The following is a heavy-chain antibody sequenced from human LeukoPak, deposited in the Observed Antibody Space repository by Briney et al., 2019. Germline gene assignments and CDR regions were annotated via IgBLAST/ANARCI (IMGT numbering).Heavy chain of an antibody. CDR1: GYTFTGYY. CDR3: AIKSYSGSYYGRGRVSFGAFDI. Sequence: ASVKVSCKASGYTFTGYYMHWVRQAPGKGLEWMGGFDPEDGETIYAQKFQGRVTMTEDTSTDTAYMELSSLRSEDTAVYYCAIKSYSGSYYGRGRVSFGAFDIWGQGTMVTVSS. V-gene: IGHV1-24*01. CDR2: FDPEDGET. J-gene: IGHJ3*02. D-gene: IGHD1-26*01.